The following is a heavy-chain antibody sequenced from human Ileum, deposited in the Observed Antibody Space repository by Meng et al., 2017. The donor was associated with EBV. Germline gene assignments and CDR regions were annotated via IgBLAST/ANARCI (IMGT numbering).Heavy chain of an antibody. V-gene: IGHV1-18*01. CDR3: ASKPTSAALDY. CDR2: NSANNGDR. D-gene: IGHD6-13*01. Sequence: VQLLVAVGGVTASGASVKASRKAVGFTFTNYGFPWGRQAPGQGLEWMGWNSANNGDRHYAQKFQDRVTLTTDGYTPTVYMELRSLRSDDTAVYFCASKPTSAALDYWGQGTLVTVS. CDR1: GFTFTNYG. J-gene: IGHJ4*02.